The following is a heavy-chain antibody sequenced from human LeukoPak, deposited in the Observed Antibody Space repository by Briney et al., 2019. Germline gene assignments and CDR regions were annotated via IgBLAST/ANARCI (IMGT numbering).Heavy chain of an antibody. V-gene: IGHV3-30*18. J-gene: IGHJ4*02. CDR1: GFIFSSYG. CDR2: ISYDGSHK. CDR3: AKSKGLVVVGGTFDY. Sequence: GGSLRLSCAASGFIFSSYGLHWVRQAPGKGLEWVAVISYDGSHKYYAESVKGRFTISRDNSKNTLYLQMNSLRAEETAVYYCAKSKGLVVVGGTFDYWGLGTLVTVSS. D-gene: IGHD2-15*01.